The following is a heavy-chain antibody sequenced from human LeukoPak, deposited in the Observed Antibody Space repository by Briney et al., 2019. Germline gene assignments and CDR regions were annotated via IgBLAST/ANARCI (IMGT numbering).Heavy chain of an antibody. J-gene: IGHJ5*02. V-gene: IGHV4-4*02. CDR2: IHHSGST. D-gene: IGHD3-22*01. CDR1: GGSISSGSW. Sequence: SETLSLTCAVSGGSISSGSWWGWIRQPPGKGLEWIGEIHHSGSTNYNPSLKSRVTLSVDKSKNQFSLKLSSVTAADTAVYYCARHRRITMIVVVPTITNWFDPWGQGTLVTVSS. CDR3: ARHRRITMIVVVPTITNWFDP.